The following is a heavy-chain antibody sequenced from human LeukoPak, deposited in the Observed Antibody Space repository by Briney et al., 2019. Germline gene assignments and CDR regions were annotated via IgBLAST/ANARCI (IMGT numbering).Heavy chain of an antibody. J-gene: IGHJ6*02. V-gene: IGHV1-18*04. CDR2: ISAYNGNT. CDR3: ARGSSGWYGWDYYYGMDV. Sequence: ASVKVSCKAPGYTFTSYYMHWVRQATGQGLEWMGWISAYNGNTNYAQKLQGRVTMTTDTSTSTAYMELRSLRSDDTAVYYCARGSSGWYGWDYYYGMDVWGQGTTVTVSS. D-gene: IGHD6-19*01. CDR1: GYTFTSYY.